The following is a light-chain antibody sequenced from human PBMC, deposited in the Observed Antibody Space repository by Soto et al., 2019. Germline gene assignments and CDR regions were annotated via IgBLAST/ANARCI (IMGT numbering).Light chain of an antibody. J-gene: IGKJ5*01. CDR2: DAS. CDR3: QQRSNWSIT. CDR1: QSVSSY. V-gene: IGKV3-11*01. Sequence: RVMTPFNATLSLSPGERATLSCRASQSVSSYLAWYQQKPGQAPRLLIYDASNRATGIPARFSGSGSGTDFTLTISSLEPEDFAVYYCQQRSNWSITLGQGTRLEI.